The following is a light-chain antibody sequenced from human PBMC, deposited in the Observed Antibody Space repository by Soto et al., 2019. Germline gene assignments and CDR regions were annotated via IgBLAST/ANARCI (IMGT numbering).Light chain of an antibody. CDR2: AAS. J-gene: IGKJ3*01. V-gene: IGKV1-39*01. CDR3: QQSYSTPPN. Sequence: IQLTQSPSSLSASVGDRFTITFRTSLVISGYLAWYQQKPGKAPNLLIYAASSLQSGVPSRFSGSGSGTDFTLTISSLQPEDFATYYCQQSYSTPPNFGPGTKVDI. CDR1: LVISGY.